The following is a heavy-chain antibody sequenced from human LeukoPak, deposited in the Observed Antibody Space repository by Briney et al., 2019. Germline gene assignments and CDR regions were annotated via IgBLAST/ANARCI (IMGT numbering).Heavy chain of an antibody. CDR1: GFTFSSYA. Sequence: GGSLRLSCAASGFTFSSYAMSWVRQASGKGLEWVSAISGSGGSTYYADSVKGRFTISRDNSKNTLYLQMNSLRAEDTAVYYCAKLGRQWLVQPPDYWGQGTLVTVSS. CDR2: ISGSGGST. CDR3: AKLGRQWLVQPPDY. J-gene: IGHJ4*02. D-gene: IGHD6-19*01. V-gene: IGHV3-23*01.